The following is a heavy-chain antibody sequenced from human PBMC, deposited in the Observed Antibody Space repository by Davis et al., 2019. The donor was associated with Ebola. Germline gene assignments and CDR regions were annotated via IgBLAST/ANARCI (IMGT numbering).Heavy chain of an antibody. V-gene: IGHV4-59*08. Sequence: SETLSPTCPLPGGSISSYYWSWIRQPPGKGLEWIGSIYYSGSTYYNPSLKSRVTISVDTSKNQFSLKLSSVTAADTAVYYCARHYYGSGSYAPWFDPWGQGTLVTVSS. CDR1: GGSISSYY. CDR3: ARHYYGSGSYAPWFDP. CDR2: IYYSGST. J-gene: IGHJ5*02. D-gene: IGHD3-10*01.